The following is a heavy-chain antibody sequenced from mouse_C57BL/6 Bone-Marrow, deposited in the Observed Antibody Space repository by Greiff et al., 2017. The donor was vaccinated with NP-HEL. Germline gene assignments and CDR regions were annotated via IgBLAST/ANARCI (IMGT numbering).Heavy chain of an antibody. D-gene: IGHD4-1*01. V-gene: IGHV1-81*01. CDR2: IYPSSGNT. J-gene: IGHJ2*01. Sequence: VQLQESGAELARPGASVKLSCTASGYTFTSSGISWVKQRTGQGLEWIGEIYPSSGNTYYNEQFKGKATLTADKSSSTAYMEHRSVTSKDSAVYCCARGNWDVDYFDYWGQGTTLTVSS. CDR3: ARGNWDVDYFDY. CDR1: GYTFTSSG.